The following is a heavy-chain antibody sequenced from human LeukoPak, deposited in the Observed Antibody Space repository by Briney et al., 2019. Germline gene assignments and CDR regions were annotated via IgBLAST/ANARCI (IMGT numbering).Heavy chain of an antibody. CDR3: ATAAKRGNWFDP. D-gene: IGHD3-10*01. J-gene: IGHJ5*02. V-gene: IGHV1-69*04. Sequence: LVKVSCNASGGTFSSYAISWVRQAPGQGLEWMGRIIPILGIANYAQKFQGRVTITADKSTSTAYMERSSLRSEDTAVYYCATAAKRGNWFDPWGQGTLVPVSP. CDR2: IIPILGIA. CDR1: GGTFSSYA.